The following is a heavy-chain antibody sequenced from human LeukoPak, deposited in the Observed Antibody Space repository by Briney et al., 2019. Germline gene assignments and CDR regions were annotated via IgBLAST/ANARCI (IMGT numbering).Heavy chain of an antibody. D-gene: IGHD3-3*01. V-gene: IGHV4-38-2*02. Sequence: SETLSLTCTVSGYSISTSYYWGWIRQPPGKGLEWFGSIYHSGNTYYNPSLKSRVTISVDTSKNQFSLKLSSVTAADTAVYYCARDAGFYDFLWGQGTLVTVSS. CDR1: GYSISTSYY. CDR3: ARDAGFYDFL. CDR2: IYHSGNT. J-gene: IGHJ4*02.